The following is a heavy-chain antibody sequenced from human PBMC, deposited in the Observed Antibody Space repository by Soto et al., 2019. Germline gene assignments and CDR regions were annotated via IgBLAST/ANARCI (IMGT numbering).Heavy chain of an antibody. CDR2: ISARCAST. J-gene: IGHJ4*02. CDR1: GFTFSSYA. CDR3: ANPYFSSPSCPRSAFDY. Sequence: PGGSLRRSCAASGFTFSSYAMSWVRQAPGKGLEWVSAISARCASTLYADSVKGRFTISRDNSNDTLYLQMNSLRAEDTAVYYSANPYFSSPSCPRSAFDYWGQGTLVTVSS. D-gene: IGHD2-2*01. V-gene: IGHV3-23*01.